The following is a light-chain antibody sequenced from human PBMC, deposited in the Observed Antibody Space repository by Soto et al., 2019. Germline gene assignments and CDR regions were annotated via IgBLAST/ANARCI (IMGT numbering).Light chain of an antibody. Sequence: PGERATLSCRASQSFRGLLAWYQQKPGQAPRLLIYGASTRATGIPARFSGSGSGTEFTLTINSLQSEDFAVYSCHQYGRSPRTFGQGTRLEIK. CDR2: GAS. J-gene: IGKJ5*01. CDR1: QSFRGL. V-gene: IGKV3-15*01. CDR3: HQYGRSPRT.